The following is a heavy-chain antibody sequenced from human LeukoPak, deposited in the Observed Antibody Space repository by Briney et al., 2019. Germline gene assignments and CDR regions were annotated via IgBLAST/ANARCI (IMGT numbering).Heavy chain of an antibody. D-gene: IGHD4-17*01. J-gene: IGHJ6*02. CDR2: INPNSGGT. CDR3: ARGGYGDYGLYYYYGMDV. Sequence: ASVKVSCKASGYTFTGYYMHWVRQAPGQGLEWMGWINPNSGGTNYAQKFQGRVTITRDTSISTAYMELSRLRSDDTAVYYCARGGYGDYGLYYYYGMDVWGQGTTVTVSS. V-gene: IGHV1-2*02. CDR1: GYTFTGYY.